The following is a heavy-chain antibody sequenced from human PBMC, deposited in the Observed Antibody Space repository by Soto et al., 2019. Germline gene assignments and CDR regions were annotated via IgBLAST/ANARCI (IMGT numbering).Heavy chain of an antibody. Sequence: SETLSLTCTVSGGSISSGGYYWSWIRQHPGKGLEWIGYIYYSGSTYYNPSLKSRVTISVDTSKNQFSLKLSSVTAADTAVYYCAREDRVGRRTDYWRQGTLVTVSS. D-gene: IGHD1-26*01. CDR3: AREDRVGRRTDY. CDR2: IYYSGST. V-gene: IGHV4-31*03. J-gene: IGHJ4*02. CDR1: GGSISSGGYY.